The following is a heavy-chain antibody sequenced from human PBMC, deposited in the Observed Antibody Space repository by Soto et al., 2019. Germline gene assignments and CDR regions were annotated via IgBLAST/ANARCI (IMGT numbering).Heavy chain of an antibody. CDR1: GGSITSSEYY. D-gene: IGHD1-1*01. J-gene: IGHJ4*02. V-gene: IGHV4-39*01. CDR2: RYDSGSS. CDR3: ASHPLNWSDGDS. Sequence: SETLSLTCTVSGGSITSSEYYWALIRQHPGKGLQFVGTRYDSGSSYRNPSLKVRLSMSVDTSKNQFSLTMKSVTAADTGVYYCASHPLNWSDGDSWGQGVLVIVSS.